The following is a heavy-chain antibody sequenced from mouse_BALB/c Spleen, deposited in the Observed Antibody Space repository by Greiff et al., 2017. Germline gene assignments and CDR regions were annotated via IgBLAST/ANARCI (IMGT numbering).Heavy chain of an antibody. D-gene: IGHD6-1*01. J-gene: IGHJ2*01. CDR1: GYTFTSYW. Sequence: QVQLQQPGAELVKPGASVKLSCKASGYTFTSYWMHWVKQRPGQGLEWIGEINPSNGRTNYNEKFKSKATLTVDKSSSTAYMQLSSLTSEDSAVYYCARGDASDYWGQGTTLTVSS. V-gene: IGHV1S81*02. CDR3: ARGDASDY. CDR2: INPSNGRT.